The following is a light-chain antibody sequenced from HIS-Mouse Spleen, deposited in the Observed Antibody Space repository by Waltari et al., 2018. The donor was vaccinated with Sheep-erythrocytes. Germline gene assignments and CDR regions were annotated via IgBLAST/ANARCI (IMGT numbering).Light chain of an antibody. V-gene: IGKV1-5*03. CDR2: KAS. CDR1: QSISSW. Sequence: DIQMTQSPSTLSASVGDRVTITCRASQSISSWLAWNQQKPGKAPKLLIYKASSLESWVPSRFSVSGSGTEFTLTISSLQPDDFATSYCHQYNRSLTFGPGTKVYIK. CDR3: HQYNRSLT. J-gene: IGKJ3*01.